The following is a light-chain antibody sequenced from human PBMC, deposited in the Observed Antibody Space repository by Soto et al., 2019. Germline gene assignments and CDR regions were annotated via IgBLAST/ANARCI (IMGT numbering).Light chain of an antibody. CDR1: SSNIGTGYD. Sequence: QSVLTQPPSVSGAPGQRVTISCTGSSSNIGTGYDVHWYQQLPGTDPKLLIYGNSNPPSGVPDRFSGSKSGTSASLAITGLQAEDEADYYCQSYDSSRRGVVFGGGTQLTVL. CDR3: QSYDSSRRGVV. CDR2: GNS. J-gene: IGLJ2*01. V-gene: IGLV1-40*01.